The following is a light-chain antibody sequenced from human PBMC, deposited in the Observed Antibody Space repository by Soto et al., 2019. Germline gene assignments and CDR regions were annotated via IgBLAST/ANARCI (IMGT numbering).Light chain of an antibody. CDR3: SAWDDSLNEWV. CDR2: NND. Sequence: QSVLTQPPSASGTPGQRVAIACSGSSSNIGSNTVHWYQQLPGTAPKLLIYNNDRRPSGVPDRFSGSKSGTSASLAISGLQSEDEADYHCSAWDDSLNEWVFGGGTKVTVL. CDR1: SSNIGSNT. V-gene: IGLV1-44*01. J-gene: IGLJ3*02.